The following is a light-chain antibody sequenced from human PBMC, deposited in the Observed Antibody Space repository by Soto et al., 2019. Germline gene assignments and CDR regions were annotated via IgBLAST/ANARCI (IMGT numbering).Light chain of an antibody. CDR1: QTVTSEY. CDR2: GAS. V-gene: IGKV3-20*01. J-gene: IGKJ2*01. Sequence: EIVLTQSPGTLSLSPGERATLSCRASQTVTSEYLAWYQQKPGQAPRLLIYGASSRAIDIPDRFSGSGSGTAFTLTISRLGPEDFAVYSCQQYGYSPPTFGLGTKPQIK. CDR3: QQYGYSPPT.